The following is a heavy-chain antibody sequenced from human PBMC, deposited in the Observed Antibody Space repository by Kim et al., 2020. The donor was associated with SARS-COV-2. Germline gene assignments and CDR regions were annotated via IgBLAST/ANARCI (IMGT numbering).Heavy chain of an antibody. J-gene: IGHJ6*03. CDR3: ATHSSSPEIYYYYYMDV. CDR2: INHSGST. D-gene: IGHD6-6*01. CDR1: GGSFSGYY. V-gene: IGHV4-34*01. Sequence: SETLSLTCAVYGGSFSGYYWSWIRQPPGKGLEWIGEINHSGSTNYNPSLKSRVTISVDTSKNQFSLKLSSVTAADTAVYYCATHSSSPEIYYYYYMDVWGKGTTVTVSS.